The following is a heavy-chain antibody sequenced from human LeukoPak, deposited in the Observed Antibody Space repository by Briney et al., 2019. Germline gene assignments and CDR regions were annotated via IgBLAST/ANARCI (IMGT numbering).Heavy chain of an antibody. CDR3: ASPLLPYSSGRYRDY. D-gene: IGHD6-19*01. V-gene: IGHV4-34*01. CDR2: INHSGST. J-gene: IGHJ4*02. CDR1: GFTFSNAW. Sequence: PGGSLRLSCAASGFTFSNAWMRWIRQPPGKGLEWIGEINHSGSTNYNPSLKSRVTISVDTSKNQFSLKLSSVTAADTAVYYCASPLLPYSSGRYRDYWGQGTLVTVSS.